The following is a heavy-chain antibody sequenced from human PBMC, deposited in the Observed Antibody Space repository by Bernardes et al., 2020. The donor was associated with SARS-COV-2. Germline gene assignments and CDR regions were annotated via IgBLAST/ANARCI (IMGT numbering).Heavy chain of an antibody. Sequence: SETLSLTCTVSGGSIRSFGYYWSWHPQHPGQGLEWIGYIYYSGNTYYNLSLKSRVTISVDTSKNQLSLKPSSVTAADTAVYYCAGVLRNTIFGGVNHFDYWGQGTLVTVSS. CDR1: GGSIRSFGYY. V-gene: IGHV4-31*03. D-gene: IGHD3-3*01. CDR2: IYYSGNT. J-gene: IGHJ4*02. CDR3: AGVLRNTIFGGVNHFDY.